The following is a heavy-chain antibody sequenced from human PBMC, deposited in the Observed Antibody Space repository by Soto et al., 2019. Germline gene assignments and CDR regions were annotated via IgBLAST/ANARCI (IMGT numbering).Heavy chain of an antibody. J-gene: IGHJ6*02. V-gene: IGHV1-69*06. Sequence: SVKVSCKASGGTFSSYAISWVRQAPGQGLEWMGGIIPIFGTANYAQKFQGRVTITADKSTSTAYMELSSLRSEDTAVYYCARGRKGIAARPYYYYGMDVWGQGTTVTAS. CDR1: GGTFSSYA. CDR2: IIPIFGTA. D-gene: IGHD6-6*01. CDR3: ARGRKGIAARPYYYYGMDV.